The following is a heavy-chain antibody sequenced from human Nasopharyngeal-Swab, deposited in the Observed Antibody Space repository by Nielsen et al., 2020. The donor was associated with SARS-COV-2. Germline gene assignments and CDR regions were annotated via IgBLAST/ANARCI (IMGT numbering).Heavy chain of an antibody. CDR1: GFTFSSYG. D-gene: IGHD2-15*01. CDR3: ARDGPLVVAATQVGYYYGMDV. Sequence: GESLKISCAAPGFTFSSYGMHWVRQAPGKGLEWGAVISYDGSNKYYADSVKGRFTISRDNSKNTLYLQMNSLRAEDTAVYYCARDGPLVVAATQVGYYYGMDVWGQGTTVTVSS. V-gene: IGHV3-30*03. J-gene: IGHJ6*02. CDR2: ISYDGSNK.